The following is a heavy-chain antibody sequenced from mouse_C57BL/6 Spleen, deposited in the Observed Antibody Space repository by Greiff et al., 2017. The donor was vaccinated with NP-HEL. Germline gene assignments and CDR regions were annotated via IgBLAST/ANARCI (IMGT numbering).Heavy chain of an antibody. D-gene: IGHD2-14*01. J-gene: IGHJ2*01. V-gene: IGHV1-15*01. CDR1: GYTFTDYE. Sequence: VQLQQSGAELVRPGASVTLSCKASGYTFTDYEMHWVKQTPVHGLEWIGAIDPEPGGTAYNQKFKGKAILTADKSSSTAYMELRSLTSEDSAVYYCTRVGTVYFDYWGQGTTLTVSS. CDR2: IDPEPGGT. CDR3: TRVGTVYFDY.